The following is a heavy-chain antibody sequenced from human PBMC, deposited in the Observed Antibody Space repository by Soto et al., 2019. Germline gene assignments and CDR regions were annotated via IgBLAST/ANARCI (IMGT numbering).Heavy chain of an antibody. V-gene: IGHV4-34*01. CDR1: GGSFSGYY. CDR3: ASWSPHLYNWNY. CDR2: INHSGST. J-gene: IGHJ4*02. D-gene: IGHD1-20*01. Sequence: SETLSLTCAVYGGSFSGYYLSWIRQPPGKGLEWIGEINHSGSTNYNPSLKSRVTISVDTSKNQFSLKLSSVTAADTAVYYCASWSPHLYNWNYWGQGTLVTVSS.